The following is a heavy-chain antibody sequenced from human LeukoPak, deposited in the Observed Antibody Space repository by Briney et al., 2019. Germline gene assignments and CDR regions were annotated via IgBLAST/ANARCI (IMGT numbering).Heavy chain of an antibody. J-gene: IGHJ4*02. D-gene: IGHD5-18*01. CDR1: GYTFTSSA. V-gene: IGHV7-4-1*02. Sequence: GASVKVSCKASGYTFTSSAMNWVRQAPGQGLEWMGWINTKTGNPTYAQGFTGRFVFSLDTSVSTAYLQISSLKAEDTAVYYCARGYSYGSPSEAYYFDYWGQGTLVTVSS. CDR2: INTKTGNP. CDR3: ARGYSYGSPSEAYYFDY.